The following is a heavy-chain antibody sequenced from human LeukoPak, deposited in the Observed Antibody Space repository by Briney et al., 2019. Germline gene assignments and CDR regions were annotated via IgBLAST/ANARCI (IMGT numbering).Heavy chain of an antibody. J-gene: IGHJ5*02. CDR2: ISGSGGST. CDR3: AKVTNYYGRRFDP. CDR1: GFTLSSYA. D-gene: IGHD3-10*01. V-gene: IGHV3-23*01. Sequence: GGSLRLSCAASGFTLSSYAISWVRQAPGKGRAWVSAISGSGGSTYYADSVKGRFIISRDNSKNTLYLQMTSLRAEDTAVYYCAKVTNYYGRRFDPWGQGTLVTVSS.